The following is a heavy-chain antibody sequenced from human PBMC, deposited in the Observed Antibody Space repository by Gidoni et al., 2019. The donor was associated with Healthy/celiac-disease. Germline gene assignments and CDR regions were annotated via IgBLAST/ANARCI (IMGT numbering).Heavy chain of an antibody. CDR2: ISWNSGSI. CDR3: AKSGYYYDSSGYPYFDY. CDR1: GFTFDDSA. D-gene: IGHD3-22*01. V-gene: IGHV3-9*01. Sequence: EVQLVESGGGLVQPGRSLRPSCAASGFTFDDSAMHWVRQAPGKGLEWVSGISWNSGSIGYADSVKGRFTISRDNAKNSLYLQMNSLRAEDTALYYCAKSGYYYDSSGYPYFDYWGQGTLVTVSS. J-gene: IGHJ4*02.